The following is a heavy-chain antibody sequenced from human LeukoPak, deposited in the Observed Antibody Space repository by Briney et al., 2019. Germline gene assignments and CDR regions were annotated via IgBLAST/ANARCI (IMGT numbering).Heavy chain of an antibody. J-gene: IGHJ4*02. CDR3: ATPKRYSGSYYLSD. D-gene: IGHD1-26*01. Sequence: SETLSLTYTVSGGSISSSSYYWGWIRQPPGKGLEWIGSIYYSGTTYYNPSLKSRVTISVDTSKNQFSLKLSSVTAADTAVYYCATPKRYSGSYYLSDWGQGTLVTVSS. CDR2: IYYSGTT. CDR1: GGSISSSSYY. V-gene: IGHV4-39*01.